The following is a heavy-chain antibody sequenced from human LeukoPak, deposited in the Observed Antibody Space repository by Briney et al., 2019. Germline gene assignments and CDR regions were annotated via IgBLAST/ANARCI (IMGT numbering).Heavy chain of an antibody. CDR3: ARDLAARLSGSRRDWYFDL. V-gene: IGHV4-59*01. D-gene: IGHD6-6*01. CDR1: GGSISSYY. Sequence: SETLSLTCTVSGGSISSYYWSWIRQPPGKGLEWIGYIYDSGSTNYNPSLKSRVTISVDTSKNQFSLKLSSVTAADTAVYYCARDLAARLSGSRRDWYFDLWGRGTLVTVSS. CDR2: IYDSGST. J-gene: IGHJ2*01.